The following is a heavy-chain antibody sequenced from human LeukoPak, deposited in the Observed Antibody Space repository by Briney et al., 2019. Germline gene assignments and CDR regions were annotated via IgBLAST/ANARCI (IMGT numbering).Heavy chain of an antibody. CDR2: ISYDGSNK. V-gene: IGHV3-30*03. CDR1: GFTFSSYG. Sequence: GGSLRLSCAASGFTFSSYGMHWVRQAPGKGLEWVAVISYDGSNKYYADSVKGRFTISRDNSKNTLYLQMNSLRAEDTAVYYCATPPTDYYGSGFTSYWGQGTLVTVSS. D-gene: IGHD3-10*01. CDR3: ATPPTDYYGSGFTSY. J-gene: IGHJ4*02.